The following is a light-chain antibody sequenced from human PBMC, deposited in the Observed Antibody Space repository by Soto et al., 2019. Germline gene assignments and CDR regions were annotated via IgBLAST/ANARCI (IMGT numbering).Light chain of an antibody. J-gene: IGLJ2*01. CDR1: NSDIGRYNY. Sequence: QSALTQPASVSGSPGQSITIPCTGSNSDIGRYNYVSWYQQHPGRAPRLIIYEVINRPAGVSDRFSGSKSGNTASLTISGLQVADEADYYCCSYTRRTPLLFGGGTKLTVL. CDR3: CSYTRRTPLL. V-gene: IGLV2-14*01. CDR2: EVI.